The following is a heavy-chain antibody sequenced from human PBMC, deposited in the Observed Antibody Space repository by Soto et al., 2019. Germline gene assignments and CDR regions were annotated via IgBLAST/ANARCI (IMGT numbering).Heavy chain of an antibody. CDR1: GFTFSDYA. J-gene: IGHJ4*02. V-gene: IGHV3-30*18. CDR2: VSHDGRKT. CDR3: AKGGRQWLVTSDFNY. Sequence: VQLVESGGGVVQPGRSLRLSCAASGFTFSDYAMHWVRQAPGKGLEWVAVVSHDGRKTHYADSVKGRFTISRDSSKNTVSLEMTSLRAEYTAVYYCAKGGRQWLVTSDFNYWGQGALVTVSS. D-gene: IGHD6-19*01.